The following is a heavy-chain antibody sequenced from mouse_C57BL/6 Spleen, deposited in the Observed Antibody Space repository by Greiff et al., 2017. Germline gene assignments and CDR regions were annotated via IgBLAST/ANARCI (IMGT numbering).Heavy chain of an antibody. CDR3: ARDEVYSNYGFDY. V-gene: IGHV5-4*01. CDR2: ISDGGSYT. Sequence: EVKVVESGGGLVKPGGSLKLSCAASGFTFSSYAMSWVRQTPEKRLEWVATISDGGSYTYYPDNVKGRFTISRDNAKNNLYLQMSHLKSEDTAMYYCARDEVYSNYGFDYWGQGTTLTVSS. CDR1: GFTFSSYA. J-gene: IGHJ2*01. D-gene: IGHD2-5*01.